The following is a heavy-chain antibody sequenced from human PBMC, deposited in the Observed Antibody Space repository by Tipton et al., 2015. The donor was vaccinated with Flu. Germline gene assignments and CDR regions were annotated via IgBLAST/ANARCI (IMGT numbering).Heavy chain of an antibody. CDR2: IYYSGST. V-gene: IGHV4-59*01. CDR1: GGSISSYY. J-gene: IGHJ3*02. CDR3: ARDQGVDVGSWAILSGWRSYDAFDI. D-gene: IGHD6-19*01. Sequence: TLSLTCTVSGGSISSYYWSWIRQPPGKGLEWIGYIYYSGSTNYNPSLKGRVTISVDTSKNQFSLKLSSVTAADTAVYYCARDQGVDVGSWAILSGWRSYDAFDIWGQGTMVTVSS.